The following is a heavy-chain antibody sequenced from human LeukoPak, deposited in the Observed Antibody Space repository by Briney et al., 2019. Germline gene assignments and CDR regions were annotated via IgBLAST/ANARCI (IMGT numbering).Heavy chain of an antibody. CDR2: ISTDGSNR. Sequence: GGSLRLSCAASGYAFSSYAMHWVRQAPGKGPEWVAAISTDGSNRFYADSVKGRFTFSRDNSKNSLYLQMNSLRVEDTATYYCARVQSGSDAFDIWGQGRMVTVSS. CDR3: ARVQSGSDAFDI. CDR1: GYAFSSYA. V-gene: IGHV3-30-3*01. J-gene: IGHJ3*02.